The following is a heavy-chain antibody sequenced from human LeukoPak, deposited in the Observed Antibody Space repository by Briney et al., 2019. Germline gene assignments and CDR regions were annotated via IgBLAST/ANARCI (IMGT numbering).Heavy chain of an antibody. D-gene: IGHD3-9*01. Sequence: GSLRLSCAASGFTFSSYAMSWGRQAPGKGLEWVSAISGSGGSTYYADSVKGRFTISRDNSKKTLYLQMSSLRAEDTAVYYCAKDLDFLTATFDYWGQGTLVTVSS. CDR1: GFTFSSYA. CDR3: AKDLDFLTATFDY. V-gene: IGHV3-23*01. CDR2: ISGSGGST. J-gene: IGHJ4*02.